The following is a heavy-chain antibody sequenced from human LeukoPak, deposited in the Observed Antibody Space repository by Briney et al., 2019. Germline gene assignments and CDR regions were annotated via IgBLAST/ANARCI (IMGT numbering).Heavy chain of an antibody. D-gene: IGHD3-22*01. V-gene: IGHV3-33*01. CDR1: GFTFSSYG. J-gene: IGHJ4*02. CDR2: IWYDGSNK. Sequence: GRSLRLSCAASGFTFSSYGMHWVRQAPGKGLEWVAVIWYDGSNKYYADSVKGRFTISRDNSKNTLYLQMNSLRAEDTAVYYCARAYYDSSLDYWGQGTLVTVSS. CDR3: ARAYYDSSLDY.